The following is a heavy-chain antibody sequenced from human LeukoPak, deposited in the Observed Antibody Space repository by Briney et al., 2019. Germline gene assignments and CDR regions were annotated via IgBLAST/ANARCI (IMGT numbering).Heavy chain of an antibody. D-gene: IGHD6-6*01. J-gene: IGHJ4*02. CDR2: MHHSGST. Sequence: TLSLTCGVSGYSISSGYYWGWIRQPPGKGLEWIGSMHHSGSTYYNASLKSRVTISVDTSKNQFSLKLSSVTAADTAVYYCARQIRGSSSPRNFDYWGQGTLVTVSS. CDR3: ARQIRGSSSPRNFDY. V-gene: IGHV4-38-2*01. CDR1: GYSISSGYY.